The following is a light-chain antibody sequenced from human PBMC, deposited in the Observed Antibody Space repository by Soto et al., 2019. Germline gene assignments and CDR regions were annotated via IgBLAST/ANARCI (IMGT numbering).Light chain of an antibody. CDR2: TAS. CDR3: QQSYTIPQT. V-gene: IGKV1-39*01. CDR1: QSISSY. Sequence: DIQMTQSPSSLSASVGDRVTITCRASQSISSYLNWYQQKPGEAPRLLIYTASTLQSGVPLRFSGSGSGTDFTLTISSLQPEDFATYYCQQSYTIPQTFGQGTKLQI. J-gene: IGKJ2*01.